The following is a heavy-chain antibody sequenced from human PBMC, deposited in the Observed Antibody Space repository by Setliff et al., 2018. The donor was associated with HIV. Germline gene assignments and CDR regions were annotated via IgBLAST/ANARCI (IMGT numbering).Heavy chain of an antibody. J-gene: IGHJ6*03. CDR3: ARDRYYNPGSGYHYYEYYMDV. CDR2: ISGYNGNT. V-gene: IGHV1-18*01. Sequence: GASVKVSCKASGYTFTSYGISWVRQAPGQGREWMGWISGYNGNTNYAQKLQGRVTMTTDTSTKTAYMEVRSLRSDDTAVYYCARDRYYNPGSGYHYYEYYMDVWGQGTTVTVSS. CDR1: GYTFTSYG. D-gene: IGHD3-22*01.